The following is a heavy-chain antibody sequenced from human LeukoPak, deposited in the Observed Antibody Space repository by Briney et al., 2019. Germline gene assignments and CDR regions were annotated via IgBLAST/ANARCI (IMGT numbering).Heavy chain of an antibody. CDR1: GFTFSTYP. D-gene: IGHD4-17*01. Sequence: GGSLRLSCAASGFTFSTYPLTWVRQAPGKGLEWVSIVTAGGGNTYYADSVRGRFTISRDNSKNTLYLQMNSLRAEDTAVYYCAKDGLEGYGDSNYFDYWGQGTLVTVSS. CDR3: AKDGLEGYGDSNYFDY. V-gene: IGHV3-23*01. J-gene: IGHJ4*02. CDR2: VTAGGGNT.